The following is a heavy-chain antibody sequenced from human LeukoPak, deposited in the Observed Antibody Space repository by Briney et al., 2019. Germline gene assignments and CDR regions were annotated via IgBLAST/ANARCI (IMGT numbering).Heavy chain of an antibody. CDR1: GGSFSGYC. D-gene: IGHD4-17*01. V-gene: IGHV4-59*01. Sequence: PSETLSLTCAVYGGSFSGYCWSWIRQPPGKGLEWIGSIYYSGSTNYNPSLKSRLTISVDTSKNQFSLKLSSVTAADTAVYYCARKSSDSGDFDYWGQGTLVTVSS. J-gene: IGHJ4*02. CDR3: ARKSSDSGDFDY. CDR2: IYYSGST.